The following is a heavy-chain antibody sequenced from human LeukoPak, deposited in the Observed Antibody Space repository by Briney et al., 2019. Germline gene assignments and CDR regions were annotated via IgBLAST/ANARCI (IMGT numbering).Heavy chain of an antibody. CDR2: IYYSGST. CDR3: ARRGMTTVTTGWFDP. CDR1: GYAINSGYY. Sequence: PSETLSLTCTVAGYAINSGYYWGWIRQPPGKGLEWIGSIYYSGSTYYNPSLKSRVTISVDTSKNQFSLKLSSVAAADTAVYYCARRGMTTVTTGWFDPWGQGTLVTVSS. D-gene: IGHD4-17*01. V-gene: IGHV4-38-2*02. J-gene: IGHJ5*02.